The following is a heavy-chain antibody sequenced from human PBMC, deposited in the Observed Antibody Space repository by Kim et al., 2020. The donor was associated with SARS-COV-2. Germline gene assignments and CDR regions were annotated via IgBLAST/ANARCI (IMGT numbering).Heavy chain of an antibody. J-gene: IGHJ4*01. CDR2: IYPDDSET. D-gene: IGHD3-3*01. V-gene: IGHV5-51*01. Sequence: GESLKISRKGSGYSFATHWIGWVRQKPGKGLEWMGIIYPDDSETRYSPSFEGQVTISADKSISTVYLQWSSLNASDTAMFYCARHFFEIYDPGYGHFDYW. CDR1: GYSFATHW. CDR3: ARHFFEIYDPGYGHFDY.